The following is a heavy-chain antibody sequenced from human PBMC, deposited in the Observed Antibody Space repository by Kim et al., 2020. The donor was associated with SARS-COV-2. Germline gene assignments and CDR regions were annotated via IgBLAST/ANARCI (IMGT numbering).Heavy chain of an antibody. Sequence: GGSLRLSCAASGFTFSSYAMSWVRQAPGKGLEWVSAISGSGGSTYYADSVKGRFTISRDNSKNTLYLQMNSLRAEDTAVYYCAKEGTSTYYDFWSGLNAGGGVNLYFDYWGQGTLVTVSS. D-gene: IGHD3-3*01. CDR2: ISGSGGST. CDR1: GFTFSSYA. CDR3: AKEGTSTYYDFWSGLNAGGGVNLYFDY. V-gene: IGHV3-23*01. J-gene: IGHJ4*02.